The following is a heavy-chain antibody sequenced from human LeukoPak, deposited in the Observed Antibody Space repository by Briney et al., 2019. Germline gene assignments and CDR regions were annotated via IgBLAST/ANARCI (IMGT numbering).Heavy chain of an antibody. CDR3: AKTLRDSSGYYAAGY. CDR2: IRYDGNNK. J-gene: IGHJ4*02. D-gene: IGHD3-22*01. V-gene: IGHV3-30*02. CDR1: GFTFSSYG. Sequence: GGSLRRSCAASGFTFSSYGMHWVRQAPGKGLEWVAFIRYDGNNKQYADSVRGRFTISRDDSKNTLYLQMNSLRAEDTALYYCAKTLRDSSGYYAAGYWGQGTLVPVSS.